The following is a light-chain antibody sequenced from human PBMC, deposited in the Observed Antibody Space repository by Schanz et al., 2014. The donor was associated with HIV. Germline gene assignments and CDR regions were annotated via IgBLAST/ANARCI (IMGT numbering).Light chain of an antibody. Sequence: QSALTQPASVSGSPGQSITISCTGTSSDVGGYNYVSWYQQHPGKAPKVMIYDVSNRPSGVSSRFSGSKSGNAASLTISGLQAEDEADYYCSSYGGSNNFYVVFGGGTKLTVL. CDR1: SSDVGGYNY. V-gene: IGLV2-14*03. CDR2: DVS. CDR3: SSYGGSNNFYVV. J-gene: IGLJ2*01.